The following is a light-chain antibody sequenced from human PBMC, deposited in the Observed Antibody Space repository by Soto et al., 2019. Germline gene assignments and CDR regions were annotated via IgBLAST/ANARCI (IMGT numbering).Light chain of an antibody. J-gene: IGKJ1*01. CDR3: QQSGDTPPLT. Sequence: DIQMTQSPSSLSASVGDRVIITCRASQSIRKYLNWYQHKPGKVPTLLIYAASSLQSWVPSRFSGSGSGTQFTLTITSLQPEDFDTYYCQQSGDTPPLTFGQGFKVEIK. V-gene: IGKV1-39*01. CDR1: QSIRKY. CDR2: AAS.